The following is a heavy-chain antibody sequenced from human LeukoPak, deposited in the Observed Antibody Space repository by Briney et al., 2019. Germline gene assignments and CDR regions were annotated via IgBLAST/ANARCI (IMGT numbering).Heavy chain of an antibody. J-gene: IGHJ4*02. CDR1: GYTFTGYY. CDR2: INPNSGGT. CDR3: TRHADLVDTAMGGMTD. V-gene: IGHV1-2*02. D-gene: IGHD5-18*01. Sequence: GASVKVSCKASGYTFTGYYMHWVRQAPGQGLEWMGWINPNSGGTNYAQKFQGRVTMTRDTSISTAYMELSRLRSDDTAVYYCTRHADLVDTAMGGMTDWGQGTLVTVSS.